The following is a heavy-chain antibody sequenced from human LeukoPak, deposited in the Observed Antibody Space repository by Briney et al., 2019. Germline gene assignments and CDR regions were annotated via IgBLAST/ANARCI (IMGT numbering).Heavy chain of an antibody. CDR3: AREAVAKNKWFDP. CDR2: INPNSGGT. J-gene: IGHJ5*02. Sequence: GASVKVSCKASGYTFTGYYMHWVRQAPGQGLEWMGWINPNSGGTNYAQKFQGRVTMTRDTSISTAYMELSRLRSDDTAVYYCAREAVAKNKWFDPWGQGTLVTVSS. V-gene: IGHV1-2*02. CDR1: GYTFTGYY.